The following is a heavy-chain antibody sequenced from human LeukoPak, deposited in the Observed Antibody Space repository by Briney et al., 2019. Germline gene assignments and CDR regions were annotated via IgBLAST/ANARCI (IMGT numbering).Heavy chain of an antibody. J-gene: IGHJ4*02. Sequence: ASVKVSCKASGYTFTSYGISWVRQAPGQGLEGMGWISAYNGNTNYAKKLQGRVTMTTDTSTSTDYMELRSLRYDDTAVYFCARVRLADERAWAYWGQGTLVTVSS. CDR2: ISAYNGNT. D-gene: IGHD3-3*02. CDR3: ARVRLADERAWAY. CDR1: GYTFTSYG. V-gene: IGHV1-18*04.